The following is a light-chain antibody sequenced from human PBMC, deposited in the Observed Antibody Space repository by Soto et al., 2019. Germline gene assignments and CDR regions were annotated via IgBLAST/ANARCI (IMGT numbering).Light chain of an antibody. CDR1: QSVSSSY. J-gene: IGKJ2*01. CDR2: GAS. V-gene: IGKV3-20*01. Sequence: EIVLTQSPGTLSLSPGEGATLSCRASQSVSSSYLAWYQQKPGQAPRLLIYGASSRATGIPDRFSGSWSGTDFTLTISRLEREDVAMFFCQQYGSSSYTFGQGTKLEIK. CDR3: QQYGSSSYT.